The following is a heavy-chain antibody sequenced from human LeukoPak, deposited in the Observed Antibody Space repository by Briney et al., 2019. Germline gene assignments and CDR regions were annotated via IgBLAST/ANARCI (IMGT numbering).Heavy chain of an antibody. CDR3: TKDRLSGYTSGFKPDY. CDR1: GFSFSSYW. D-gene: IGHD6-19*01. CDR2: ISEDGREI. J-gene: IGHJ4*02. Sequence: PGGSLRLSCAASGFSFSSYWMSWVRQAPGKGLEWVANISEDGREIYYVDSVKGRFTISRDNAKNSLYMQLDSLRLEGTALYYCTKDRLSGYTSGFKPDYWGQGTLVTVSS. V-gene: IGHV3-7*03.